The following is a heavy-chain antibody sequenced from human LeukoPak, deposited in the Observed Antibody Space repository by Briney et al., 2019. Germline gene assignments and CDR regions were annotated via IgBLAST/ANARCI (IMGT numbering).Heavy chain of an antibody. J-gene: IGHJ4*02. CDR1: GGSISSNSYY. D-gene: IGHD4-17*01. CDR2: IYYSGST. CDR3: ASADSGYGDYGWVFDY. Sequence: KPSETLSLTCTVSGGSISSNSYYWGWIRQPPGKGLEWIGSIYYSGSTYYNPSLKSRVTISVDTSKNQFSLKLSSVTAADTAVYYCASADSGYGDYGWVFDYWGQGTLVTVSS. V-gene: IGHV4-39*01.